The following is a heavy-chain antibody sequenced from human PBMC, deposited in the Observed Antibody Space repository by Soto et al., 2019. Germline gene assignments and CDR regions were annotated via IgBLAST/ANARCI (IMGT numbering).Heavy chain of an antibody. Sequence: GGSLRLSCAASGFTFSSYSMNWVRQAPGKGLEWVSSISSSSSYIYCADSVKGRFTISRDNAKNSLYLQMNSLRAEDTAVYYCASSTIDFWSGYLPNWGQGTLVTVSS. V-gene: IGHV3-21*01. CDR1: GFTFSSYS. J-gene: IGHJ4*02. CDR2: ISSSSSYI. D-gene: IGHD3-3*01. CDR3: ASSTIDFWSGYLPN.